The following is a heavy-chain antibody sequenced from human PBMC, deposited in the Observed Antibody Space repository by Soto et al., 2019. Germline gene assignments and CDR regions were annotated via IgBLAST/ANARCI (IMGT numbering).Heavy chain of an antibody. D-gene: IGHD2-15*01. J-gene: IGHJ6*02. CDR1: GFTFSSYA. V-gene: IGHV3-23*01. CDR2: ISGSGGST. CDR3: EGDCSGGSCYSRGYYYYYGMDV. Sequence: GGSLRLSCAASGFTFSSYAMSWVRQAPGKGLEWVSAISGSGGSTYYADSVKGRFTLSRDNSKNTLYLQMNSLRAEDTAVYYCEGDCSGGSCYSRGYYYYYGMDVWGQGTTVTVSS.